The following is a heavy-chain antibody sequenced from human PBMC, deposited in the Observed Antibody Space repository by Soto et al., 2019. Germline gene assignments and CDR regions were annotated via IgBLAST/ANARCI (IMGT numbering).Heavy chain of an antibody. CDR3: AGGQPNCSAFDS. D-gene: IGHD7-27*01. CDR1: GFTFSSYW. CDR2: VSSDGSST. Sequence: EVQLVESGGGLVQPGESLRLSCAASGFTFSSYWMHWIRQAPGKGLVWVSRVSSDGSSTVYANSVKGRLTISRDNAKNTLYLQMNSLRDEDTAMYYCAGGQPNCSAFDSWGQGTLVTVSS. V-gene: IGHV3-74*01. J-gene: IGHJ4*02.